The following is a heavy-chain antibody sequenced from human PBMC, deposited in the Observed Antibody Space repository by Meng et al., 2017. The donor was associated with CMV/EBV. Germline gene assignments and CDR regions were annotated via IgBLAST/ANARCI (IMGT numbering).Heavy chain of an antibody. CDR3: ARGIYCSSTSCYSDYFDY. CDR2: IYYSGST. J-gene: IGHJ4*02. D-gene: IGHD2-2*01. CDR1: GCSISSYY. V-gene: IGHV4-59*01. Sequence: GSLRLSCTVSGCSISSYYWSWIRQPPGKGLEWIGYIYYSGSTNYNPSLKSRVTISVDTSKNQFSLKLSSVTAADTAVYYCARGIYCSSTSCYSDYFDYWGQGTLVTVSS.